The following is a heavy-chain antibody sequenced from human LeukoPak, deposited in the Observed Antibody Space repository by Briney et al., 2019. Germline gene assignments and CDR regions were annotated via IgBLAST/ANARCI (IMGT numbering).Heavy chain of an antibody. CDR1: GYTFTSYG. V-gene: IGHV1-18*03. Sequence: ASVKVSCKASGYTFTSYGISWVRQAPGQGLEWMGWISAYNGNTNYAQKLQGRVTMPTDTSTSKAYMELRSLRSDDMAVYYCARSGYSYGADSFDIWGQGTMVTVSS. D-gene: IGHD5-18*01. J-gene: IGHJ3*02. CDR3: ARSGYSYGADSFDI. CDR2: ISAYNGNT.